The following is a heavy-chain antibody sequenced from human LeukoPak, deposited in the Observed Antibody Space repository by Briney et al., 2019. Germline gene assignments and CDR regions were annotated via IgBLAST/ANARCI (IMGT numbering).Heavy chain of an antibody. V-gene: IGHV3-21*01. CDR3: ASGYSGYEAFFDY. J-gene: IGHJ4*02. D-gene: IGHD5-12*01. Sequence: PGGSLRLSCAASGFTFSSYSMNWVRQAPGKGLEWVSSISSSSSYIYYADSVKGRFTISRDNAKNSLYLQMNSLRAEDTAVYYCASGYSGYEAFFDYWGQGTLVTVSS. CDR2: ISSSSSYI. CDR1: GFTFSSYS.